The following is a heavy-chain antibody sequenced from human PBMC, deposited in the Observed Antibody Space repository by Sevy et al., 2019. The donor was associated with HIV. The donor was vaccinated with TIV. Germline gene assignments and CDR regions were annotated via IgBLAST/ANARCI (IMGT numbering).Heavy chain of an antibody. Sequence: WGSLRLSCAASGFTFSSYAMSWVRQAPGKGLEWVSSISGISNYIYYADSVQGRFSISRDNAKDSLYLQMNSLRVEDTAIYYCARGVQTYDAFDIWGQGTMVTVSS. V-gene: IGHV3-21*01. J-gene: IGHJ3*02. CDR1: GFTFSSYA. CDR3: ARGVQTYDAFDI. D-gene: IGHD6-6*01. CDR2: ISGISNYI.